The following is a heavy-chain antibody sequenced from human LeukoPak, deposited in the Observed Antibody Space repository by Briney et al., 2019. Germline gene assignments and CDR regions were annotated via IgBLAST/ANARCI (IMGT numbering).Heavy chain of an antibody. CDR3: ARGITIFGVVNFYYYYYMDV. J-gene: IGHJ6*03. D-gene: IGHD3-3*01. CDR1: GYTFTGSY. Sequence: ASVKVCCKASGYTFTGSYMHWVRQAPGQGLEWMGWINPYSGGTNYAQKFQGRVTMTRDTSISTAYMELSRPRPDDPAVYYCARGITIFGVVNFYYYYYMDVWGKGTTVAVSS. CDR2: INPYSGGT. V-gene: IGHV1-2*02.